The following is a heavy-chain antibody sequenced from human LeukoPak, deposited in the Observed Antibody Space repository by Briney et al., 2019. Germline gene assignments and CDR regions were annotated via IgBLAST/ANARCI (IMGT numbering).Heavy chain of an antibody. CDR3: ARVLRSSGSPDY. Sequence: SETLSLTCTVSGGSISRGDYYWSWIRQHPGKGLEWIGYIYYSGSTYYNPSLKSRVTISVDTSKNQFSLKLSSVTAADTAVYYCARVLRSSGSPDYWGQGTLVTVSS. V-gene: IGHV4-31*02. D-gene: IGHD3-22*01. CDR1: GGSISRGDYY. CDR2: IYYSGST. J-gene: IGHJ4*02.